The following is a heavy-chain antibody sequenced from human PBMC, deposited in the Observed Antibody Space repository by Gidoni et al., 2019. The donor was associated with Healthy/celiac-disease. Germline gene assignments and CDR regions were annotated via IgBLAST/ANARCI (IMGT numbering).Heavy chain of an antibody. CDR2: IIPIFGTA. Sequence: QVQLVQSGAEVKKPGSSVKVSCKASGGTFSSYAISWVRQAPGQGLEWMGGIIPIFGTANYAQKFQGRVTITADESTSTAYMELSSLRSEDTAVYYCARAGRTGTTEPLAFDYWGQGTLVTVSS. CDR1: GGTFSSYA. J-gene: IGHJ4*02. CDR3: ARAGRTGTTEPLAFDY. V-gene: IGHV1-69*01. D-gene: IGHD1-1*01.